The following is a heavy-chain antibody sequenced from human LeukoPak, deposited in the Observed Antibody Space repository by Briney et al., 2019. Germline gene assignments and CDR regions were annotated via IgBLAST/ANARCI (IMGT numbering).Heavy chain of an antibody. D-gene: IGHD3-16*02. Sequence: PGGSLRLSCAASGFTFSSYAMHWVRQAPGKGLEWVAVISYDGSNKYYADSVKGRFTISRDNSKNTLYLQMNSLRAEDTAVYYCARDYYDYVWGSYRYGMDVWGQGTTVTVSS. J-gene: IGHJ6*02. CDR1: GFTFSSYA. CDR2: ISYDGSNK. CDR3: ARDYYDYVWGSYRYGMDV. V-gene: IGHV3-30-3*01.